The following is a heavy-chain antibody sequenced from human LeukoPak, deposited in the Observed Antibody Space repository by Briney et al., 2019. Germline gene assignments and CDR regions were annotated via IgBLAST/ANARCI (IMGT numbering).Heavy chain of an antibody. Sequence: ASVKVSCKASGYTFTSYYMHWVRQAPGQGLEGMGIINPSGGSTSYAQKFQGRVTMTRDTSTSTVYMELSSLRSEDTAVYYCARDSSGYYYFDYWGQGTLVTVSS. CDR2: INPSGGST. V-gene: IGHV1-46*01. D-gene: IGHD3-22*01. CDR1: GYTFTSYY. CDR3: ARDSSGYYYFDY. J-gene: IGHJ4*02.